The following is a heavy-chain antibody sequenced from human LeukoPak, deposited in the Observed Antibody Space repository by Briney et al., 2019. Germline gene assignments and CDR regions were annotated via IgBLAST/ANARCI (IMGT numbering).Heavy chain of an antibody. V-gene: IGHV4-59*12. D-gene: IGHD6-19*01. CDR3: ARGSSSGPYSWFDP. Sequence: SQTLSLTCTVSGGSISSYYWSWIRQPPGKGLEWIGYIYYSGSTNYNPSLKSRVTISVDTSKNQFSLRLSSVTAADTAVYYCARGSSSGPYSWFDPWGQGTLVTVSS. CDR1: GGSISSYY. J-gene: IGHJ5*02. CDR2: IYYSGST.